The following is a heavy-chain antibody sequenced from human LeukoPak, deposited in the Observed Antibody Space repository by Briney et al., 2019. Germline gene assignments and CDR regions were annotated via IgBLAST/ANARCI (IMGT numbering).Heavy chain of an antibody. CDR3: AKSLGVGGYTRYKGFDQ. D-gene: IGHD3-16*02. CDR1: GFAFNSFA. J-gene: IGHJ4*02. V-gene: IGHV3-23*01. CDR2: ISNSDGSS. Sequence: AGGSLRLSCAASGFAFNSFAMNWVRQAPGKGLEWVSSISNSDGSSHYADFVKGRFTISRDNSKNTLHLQMNSLGAEDTAVYYCAKSLGVGGYTRYKGFDQWGQGTLVTVSS.